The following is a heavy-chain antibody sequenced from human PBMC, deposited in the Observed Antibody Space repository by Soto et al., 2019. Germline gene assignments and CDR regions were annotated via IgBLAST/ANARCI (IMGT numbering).Heavy chain of an antibody. Sequence: GESLKISCKGPGHLFNNHWIGWVRQTPGKGLEWMGLIFTRDSETKTSPSFQGHVSFSVDNSINTVYLQWTSLKTTDTGIYFCARGYFDSGHGYDLWGQGALVTVSS. CDR2: IFTRDSET. CDR1: GHLFNNHW. J-gene: IGHJ5*02. V-gene: IGHV5-51*01. CDR3: ARGYFDSGHGYDL. D-gene: IGHD3-10*01.